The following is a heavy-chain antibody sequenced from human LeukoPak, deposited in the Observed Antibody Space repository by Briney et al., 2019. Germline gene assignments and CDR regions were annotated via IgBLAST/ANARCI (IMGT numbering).Heavy chain of an antibody. D-gene: IGHD2-2*01. J-gene: IGHJ1*01. CDR2: ISSSSSTI. Sequence: GGSLRLSCAASGFTFSSYSMNWVRQAPGKGLEWVSYISSSSSTIYYADSVKGRFTISRDNAKNSLYLQMNSLRAEDTAVYYCARSGTRSSIQHWGQGTLVTVSS. CDR3: ARSGTRSSIQH. CDR1: GFTFSSYS. V-gene: IGHV3-48*01.